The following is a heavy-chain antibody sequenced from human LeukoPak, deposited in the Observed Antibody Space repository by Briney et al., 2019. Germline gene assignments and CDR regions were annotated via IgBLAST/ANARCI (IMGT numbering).Heavy chain of an antibody. V-gene: IGHV3-21*04. CDR2: ISSSSSYI. J-gene: IGHJ3*02. CDR1: GFTFSSYS. Sequence: GGSLRLSCAASGFTFSSYSMNWVRQAPGKGLEWVSSISSSSSYIYYADSVKGRFTISRDNSKNTLYLQMNSLRAEDTAVYYCARQWGSYGSGPPYDAFDIWGQGTMVTVSS. D-gene: IGHD3-10*01. CDR3: ARQWGSYGSGPPYDAFDI.